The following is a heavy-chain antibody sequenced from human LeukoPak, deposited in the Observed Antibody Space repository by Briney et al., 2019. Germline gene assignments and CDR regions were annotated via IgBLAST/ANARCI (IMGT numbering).Heavy chain of an antibody. CDR1: GYIFDDHG. CDR2: INWDGDST. CDR3: AKGDRNGWYFDY. D-gene: IGHD6-19*01. V-gene: IGHV3-20*04. Sequence: GGSLRLSCAGSGYIFDDHGMSWVRQAPGKGLEWVAGINWDGDSTGYADSVKGRFTISRDNAKNSLFLQMNSLRAEEDTALYYCAKGDRNGWYFDYWGLGTLVTVSS. J-gene: IGHJ4*02.